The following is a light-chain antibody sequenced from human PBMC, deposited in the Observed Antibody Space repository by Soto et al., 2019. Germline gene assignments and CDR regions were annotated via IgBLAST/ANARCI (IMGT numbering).Light chain of an antibody. J-gene: IGKJ1*01. CDR2: EAS. Sequence: DIQMTQSPSSLSASEGDRVTITCRASQSIGSYLNWYQHKPGIAPKLLISEASSLQSGVPSRFSASGSGTDFTRTISSLQPEDFATYYCQQSYSTPWTFGQGTKVEIK. CDR3: QQSYSTPWT. CDR1: QSIGSY. V-gene: IGKV1-39*01.